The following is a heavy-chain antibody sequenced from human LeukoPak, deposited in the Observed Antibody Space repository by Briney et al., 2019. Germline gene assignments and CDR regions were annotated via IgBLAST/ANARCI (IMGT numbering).Heavy chain of an antibody. V-gene: IGHV4-59*08. CDR2: IYYSGST. CDR1: GGSISSYY. D-gene: IGHD3-22*01. CDR3: AANYYDSSGYDN. Sequence: SETLSLTCTVSGGSISSYYWSWIRQPPGKGLEWIGYIYYSGSTNYNPSLKSRVTISVDTSKNQFSLKLSSVTAADTAVYYCAANYYDSSGYDNWGQGTLVTVSS. J-gene: IGHJ4*02.